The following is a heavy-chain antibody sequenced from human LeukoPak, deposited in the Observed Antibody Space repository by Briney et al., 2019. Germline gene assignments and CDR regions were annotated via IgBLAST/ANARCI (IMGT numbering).Heavy chain of an antibody. Sequence: GGSLRLSCAASGFTFSSYGMHWVRQAPGKGLEWVAVIWYDGSNKYYADSVKGRFTISRDNSKNTLYLQMNSLRAEDTAVYYCARDPPSRGVQQLVNDAFDIWGQGTMVTVSS. CDR2: IWYDGSNK. V-gene: IGHV3-33*01. CDR3: ARDPPSRGVQQLVNDAFDI. J-gene: IGHJ3*02. D-gene: IGHD6-13*01. CDR1: GFTFSSYG.